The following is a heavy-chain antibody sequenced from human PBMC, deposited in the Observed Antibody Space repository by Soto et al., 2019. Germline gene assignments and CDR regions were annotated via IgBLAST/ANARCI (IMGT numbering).Heavy chain of an antibody. CDR2: LVPVFGTV. J-gene: IGHJ4*02. CDR1: GGTFSSLA. CDR3: ARSPGGFDY. V-gene: IGHV1-69*06. Sequence: QVQLVQSGAEVKKPGSSVKVSCKASGGTFSSLAISWVRQAPGQGLEWMGGLVPVFGTVNYAQKFQDRVTITADKSTSTSYMELSSLRSEDTAVYYCARSPGGFDYWGQGTLVTVSS. D-gene: IGHD3-10*01.